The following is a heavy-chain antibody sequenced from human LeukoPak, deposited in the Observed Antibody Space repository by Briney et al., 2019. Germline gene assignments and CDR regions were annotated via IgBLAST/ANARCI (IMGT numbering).Heavy chain of an antibody. CDR3: ARVMGSRPYLKQQLAY. J-gene: IGHJ4*02. D-gene: IGHD6-13*01. V-gene: IGHV1-8*01. CDR2: MNPNSGNT. CDR1: GYTFTSYD. Sequence: ASVKVSCKASGYTFTSYDINWVRQATGQGLEWMGWMNPNSGNTGYAQKFQGRVTMTRNTSISTAYMELSSLRSEDTAVYYCARVMGSRPYLKQQLAYWGQGTLVTVSP.